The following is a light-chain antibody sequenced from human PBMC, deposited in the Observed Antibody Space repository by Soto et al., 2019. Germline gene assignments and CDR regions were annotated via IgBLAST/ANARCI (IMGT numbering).Light chain of an antibody. CDR1: SSNIGSNT. CDR3: AAWDDSLSGPV. V-gene: IGLV1-44*01. CDR2: SNS. Sequence: QSALTQPPSASGTPGQRVTISCSGSSSNIGSNTVNWYQQLPGTAPKLLIHSNSQRPSGVPDRFSGSKSGTSASLAISGLQSEDEADYYCAAWDDSLSGPVFGGGTKLTVL. J-gene: IGLJ3*02.